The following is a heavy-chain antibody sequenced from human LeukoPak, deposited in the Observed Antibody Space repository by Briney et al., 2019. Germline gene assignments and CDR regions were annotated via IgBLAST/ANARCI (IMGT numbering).Heavy chain of an antibody. V-gene: IGHV1-2*04. CDR1: GYTFTGYY. CDR3: ARISSRSYPDY. Sequence: ASVKVSCKASGYTFTGYYMHWVRQAPGQGLEWMGWINPNSGGTNYAQKFQGWVTMTRDTSISTAYMELSRLRSDDTTVYYCARISSRSYPDYWGQGTLVTVSS. J-gene: IGHJ4*02. D-gene: IGHD1-26*01. CDR2: INPNSGGT.